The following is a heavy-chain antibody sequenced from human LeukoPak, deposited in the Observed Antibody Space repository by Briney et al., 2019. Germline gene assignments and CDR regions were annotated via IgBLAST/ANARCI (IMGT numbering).Heavy chain of an antibody. CDR2: ISAYNGNT. CDR3: ARDLDGSSYETA. Sequence: ASVKVSCKASGGTFSGYGISWVRQAPGQGLEWMGWISAYNGNTNYAQKLQGRVTMTTDTSTSTAYMELRSLRSDDTAVYYCARDLDGSSYETAWGQGTLVTVSS. J-gene: IGHJ5*02. D-gene: IGHD5-18*01. V-gene: IGHV1-18*01. CDR1: GGTFSGYG.